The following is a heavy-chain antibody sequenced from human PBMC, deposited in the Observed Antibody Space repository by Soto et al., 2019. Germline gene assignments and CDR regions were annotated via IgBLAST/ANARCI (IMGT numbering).Heavy chain of an antibody. D-gene: IGHD3-9*01. V-gene: IGHV3-9*01. CDR1: GFTFSDHA. J-gene: IGHJ2*01. Sequence: EVQLLESGGGLVQPGGSLRLSCATSGFTFSDHAMHWVRQAPGEGLEWVSGISWNSATIGYADSVKGRFTISRDNAKNSLYLQMNNLRAEDTALYYCAKDGRSLRYFDSGYFDLWGRGTLVTVSS. CDR2: ISWNSATI. CDR3: AKDGRSLRYFDSGYFDL.